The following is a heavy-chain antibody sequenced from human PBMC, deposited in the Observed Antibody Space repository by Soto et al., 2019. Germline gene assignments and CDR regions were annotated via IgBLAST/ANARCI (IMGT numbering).Heavy chain of an antibody. J-gene: IGHJ4*02. CDR1: GFTFSGYG. Sequence: PGGSLRLSCAASGFTFSGYGMHWVRQAPGKGLEWVAVISHDGSNKYYGDSVKGRFTISRDNSKNTLYLQMDSLRAEDTAVYYCAKEPAGYFDSWGQATLVTV. V-gene: IGHV3-30*18. CDR2: ISHDGSNK. CDR3: AKEPAGYFDS.